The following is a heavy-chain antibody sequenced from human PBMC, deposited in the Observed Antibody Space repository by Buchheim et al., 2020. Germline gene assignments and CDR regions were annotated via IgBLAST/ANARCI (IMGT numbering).Heavy chain of an antibody. CDR1: GFTFSSYS. V-gene: IGHV3-21*01. Sequence: EVQLVESGGGLVKPGGSLRLSCAASGFTFSSYSMNWVRQAPGKGLEWVSSISSSSSYIYYEDSVKGRFTISRDNAKNSLLLQMNSLRAEDTAVYYCARVGLGKLLYYYGMDVWGQGTT. D-gene: IGHD2/OR15-2a*01. J-gene: IGHJ6*02. CDR2: ISSSSSYI. CDR3: ARVGLGKLLYYYGMDV.